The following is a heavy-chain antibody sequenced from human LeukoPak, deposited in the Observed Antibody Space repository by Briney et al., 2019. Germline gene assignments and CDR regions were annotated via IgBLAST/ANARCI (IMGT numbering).Heavy chain of an antibody. V-gene: IGHV4-59*01. D-gene: IGHD2-15*01. CDR2: IYYGGST. J-gene: IGHJ4*02. CDR1: GDSINSNY. CDR3: ARLLAGCPGGRCRAHFDY. Sequence: SENLSLTCSVSGDSINSNYLSWMRQPPGKGLEWIGYIYYGGSTNYNPSLKSRASMSVDTSKNQFSLNLSSVTAADTALYHCARLLAGCPGGRCRAHFDYWGQGTLVTVSS.